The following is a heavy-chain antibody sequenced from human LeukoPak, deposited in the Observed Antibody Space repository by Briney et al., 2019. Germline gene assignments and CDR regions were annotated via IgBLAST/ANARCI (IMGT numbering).Heavy chain of an antibody. CDR3: ARDRYDYSNYYYYYYMDV. D-gene: IGHD4-11*01. CDR2: IYTSGST. CDR1: GGSISSYY. Sequence: PSETLSLTCTVSGGSISSYYWSWIRQPAGKGLEWIGRIYTSGSTNYNPSLNSRVTMSVDTSKNQFSLKLSSVTAADTAVHYCARDRYDYSNYYYYYYMDVWGKGTTVTVSS. V-gene: IGHV4-4*07. J-gene: IGHJ6*03.